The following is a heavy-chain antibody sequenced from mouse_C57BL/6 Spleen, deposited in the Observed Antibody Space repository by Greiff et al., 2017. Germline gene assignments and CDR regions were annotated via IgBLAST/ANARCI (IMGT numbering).Heavy chain of an antibody. D-gene: IGHD1-1*01. V-gene: IGHV3-8*01. J-gene: IGHJ3*01. CDR2: ISYSGST. CDR1: GYSLTSDY. CDR3: ASSTVVAPFAY. Sequence: EVQLQESGPGLAKPSQTLSLTSSVTGYSLTSDYWNWIRKFPGNKLEYMGYISYSGSTYYNPSLKSRISITRDTSKNQYYLQLNSVTTEDTATYYCASSTVVAPFAYWGQGTLVTVSA.